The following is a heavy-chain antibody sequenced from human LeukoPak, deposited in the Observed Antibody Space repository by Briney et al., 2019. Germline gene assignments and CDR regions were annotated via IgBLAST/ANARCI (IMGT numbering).Heavy chain of an antibody. CDR1: GFTFSSYA. V-gene: IGHV3-23*01. CDR2: ISGSGGST. D-gene: IGHD2-2*02. CDR3: AKGRLYLDAFDI. Sequence: GGSLRLSCAASGFTFSSYAISWVRQAPGKGLEWVSAISGSGGSTYYADSVKGRFTISRDNSKSTLYLQMNSLRAEDAAVYYCAKGRLYLDAFDIWGQGTMVTVSS. J-gene: IGHJ3*02.